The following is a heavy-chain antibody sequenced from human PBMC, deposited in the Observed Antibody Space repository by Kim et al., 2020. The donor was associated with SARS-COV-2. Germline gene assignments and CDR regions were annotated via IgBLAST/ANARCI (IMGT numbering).Heavy chain of an antibody. J-gene: IGHJ4*02. CDR2: SGGSSM. CDR3: VREPAN. V-gene: IGHV3-11*01. Sequence: SGGSSMRDADSVNGRFSISRDNAKKSLSLQRNSLTPEDTAVYYCVREPANWGQGTLVTVSS.